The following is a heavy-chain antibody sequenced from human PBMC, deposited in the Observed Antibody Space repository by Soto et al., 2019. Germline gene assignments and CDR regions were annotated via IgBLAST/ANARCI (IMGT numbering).Heavy chain of an antibody. CDR2: INHSGST. D-gene: IGHD3-3*01. CDR1: GGSFSGYY. J-gene: IGHJ3*02. Sequence: QVQLQQWGAGLLKPSETLSLTCAVYGGSFSGYYWSWIRQPPGKGLEWIGEINHSGSTNYNPSLKGRDTISVDTSKNQFSLKLSSVTAADTAVYYCARGQRYDFWSGYFVASDAFDIWGQGTMVTVSS. CDR3: ARGQRYDFWSGYFVASDAFDI. V-gene: IGHV4-34*01.